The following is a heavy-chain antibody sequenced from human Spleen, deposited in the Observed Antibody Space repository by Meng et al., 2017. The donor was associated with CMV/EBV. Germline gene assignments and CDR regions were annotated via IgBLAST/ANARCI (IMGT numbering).Heavy chain of an antibody. Sequence: ASRCTFSSFAMRWVRHAPGKGLEWVRGISGTGVGTSNTGSVKGRFTISRDNYKNTLYLQMNSLRAEDTAVYYCAKDLIIGLAGIFDYWGQGTLVTVSS. V-gene: IGHV3-23*01. J-gene: IGHJ4*02. CDR1: RCTFSSFA. CDR3: AKDLIIGLAGIFDY. D-gene: IGHD3/OR15-3a*01. CDR2: ISGTGVGT.